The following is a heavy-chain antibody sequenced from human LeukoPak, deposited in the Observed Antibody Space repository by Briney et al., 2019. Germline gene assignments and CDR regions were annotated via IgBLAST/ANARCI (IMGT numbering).Heavy chain of an antibody. D-gene: IGHD2-2*01. CDR2: IKHDGSEK. Sequence: GGSLRLSCAASGFSFSSYWMSWVRQAPGKGLEWVANIKHDGSEKYYVDSLKGRFTISRDNAKNSLYLQMNSLRAEDTAVYYCARGARYCSSTICYYFDYWGQGTLVTVSS. J-gene: IGHJ4*02. CDR1: GFSFSSYW. CDR3: ARGARYCSSTICYYFDY. V-gene: IGHV3-7*04.